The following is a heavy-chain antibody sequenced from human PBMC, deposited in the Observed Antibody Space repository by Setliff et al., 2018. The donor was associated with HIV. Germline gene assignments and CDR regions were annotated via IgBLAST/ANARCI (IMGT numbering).Heavy chain of an antibody. CDR2: ISRSSSYI. CDR1: GFTFSSYS. V-gene: IGHV3-21*01. J-gene: IGHJ6*02. Sequence: GGSLRLSCAASGFTFSSYSMNWVRQAPGKGLEWVSSISRSSSYIYYADSVKGRFTISRDNAKNSLYLQMNSLRAEDTAVYYCARDFRRYFDYYYYGMDVWGQGTTVTVSS. CDR3: ARDFRRYFDYYYYGMDV. D-gene: IGHD3-9*01.